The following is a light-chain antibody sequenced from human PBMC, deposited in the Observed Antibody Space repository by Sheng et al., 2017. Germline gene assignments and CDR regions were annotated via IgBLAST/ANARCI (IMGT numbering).Light chain of an antibody. CDR3: QQYRSYS. J-gene: IGKJ2*01. CDR1: QSISTW. CDR2: KAS. Sequence: IQMTQSPSTLSASVGDRVTITCRASQSISTWLAWFQQKPGKAPKLLIFKASSLETGVPPRFSGSGSGTEFTLTISSLQPDDFATYYCQQYRSYSFGQGTKLEIK. V-gene: IGKV1-5*03.